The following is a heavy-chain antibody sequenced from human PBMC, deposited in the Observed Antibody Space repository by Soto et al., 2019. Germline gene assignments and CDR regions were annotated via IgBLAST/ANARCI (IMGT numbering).Heavy chain of an antibody. CDR1: GFTFSSYA. CDR2: ISGSGGST. J-gene: IGHJ3*01. CDR3: AKDIVVVVAAGDAFDV. V-gene: IGHV3-23*01. Sequence: EVQLLESGGGLVQPGGSLRLSCAASGFTFSSYAMSWVRQAPGKGLEWVSVISGSGGSTYYADSVKGRFTISSDNSKNTLYLQMNSLGAEDTAIYYCAKDIVVVVAAGDAFDVWGHGTMVTVSS. D-gene: IGHD2-15*01.